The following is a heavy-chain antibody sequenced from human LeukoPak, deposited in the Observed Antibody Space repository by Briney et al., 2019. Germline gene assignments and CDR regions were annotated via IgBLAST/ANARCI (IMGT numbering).Heavy chain of an antibody. D-gene: IGHD3-10*01. V-gene: IGHV1-2*02. CDR3: ARFNGRGVSNDY. J-gene: IGHJ4*02. Sequence: GASVKVSCKASRYTFTGYYMHWVRQAPGQGLEWMGWINPKSGDTNYAQKFQDRVTMTRDTSISTAYMELSRLGSDDTAVYYCARFNGRGVSNDYWGQGTLVTVSA. CDR2: INPKSGDT. CDR1: RYTFTGYY.